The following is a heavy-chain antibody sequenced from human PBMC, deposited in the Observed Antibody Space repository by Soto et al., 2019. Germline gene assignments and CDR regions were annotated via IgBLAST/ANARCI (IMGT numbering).Heavy chain of an antibody. J-gene: IGHJ6*02. V-gene: IGHV1-8*01. CDR2: MNPNSGNT. CDR3: ARGGTHIVLIVYAIGYYYGMDV. CDR1: GYTFTSYD. Sequence: ASVKVSCKASGYTFTSYDINWVRQATGQGLEWMGWMNPNSGNTGYAQKFQGRVTMTRNTSISTAYMELSSLRSEDTAVSYCARGGTHIVLIVYAIGYYYGMDVWG. D-gene: IGHD2-8*01.